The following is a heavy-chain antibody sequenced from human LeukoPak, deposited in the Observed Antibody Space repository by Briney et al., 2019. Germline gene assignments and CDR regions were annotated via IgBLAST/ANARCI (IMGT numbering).Heavy chain of an antibody. V-gene: IGHV3-53*01. CDR2: IYCGGST. Sequence: PGGSLRLSCSVSGFTVSSNYMSWVRQAPGKGLEWVSVIYCGGSTYYADSVKGRFTISRDNSKNTLYLQMNSLRAEDTAVYYCASPRGYCGGDCYFDYWGQGTLVTVSS. CDR1: GFTVSSNY. CDR3: ASPRGYCGGDCYFDY. D-gene: IGHD2-21*02. J-gene: IGHJ4*02.